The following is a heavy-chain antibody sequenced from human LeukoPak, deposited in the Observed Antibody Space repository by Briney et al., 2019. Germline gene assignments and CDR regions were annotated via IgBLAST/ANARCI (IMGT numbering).Heavy chain of an antibody. J-gene: IGHJ4*02. CDR2: IYTSGST. CDR1: GGSISSYY. Sequence: SETLSLTCTVSGGSISSYYWSWIRQPAGKGLEWIGRIYTSGSTNYNPSLKSRVTMSVDTSKNQFSLKLSSVTAADTAVYYCARLNYDSSGYPYDYWGQGTLVTVSS. V-gene: IGHV4-4*07. D-gene: IGHD3-22*01. CDR3: ARLNYDSSGYPYDY.